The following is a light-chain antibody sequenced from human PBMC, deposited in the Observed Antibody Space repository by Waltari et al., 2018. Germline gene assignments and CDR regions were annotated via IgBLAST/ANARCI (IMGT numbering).Light chain of an antibody. CDR3: QHYVRLPVT. J-gene: IGKJ1*01. CDR1: QSISRT. V-gene: IGKV3-20*01. CDR2: GAS. Sequence: EIVLTQSPGTLSLSPGERATLSCRASQSISRTLAWYQQKPGQAPRLLIYGASTRPTGIPDRFSGSESGTDFSLTISRLEPEDFAVYYCQHYVRLPVTFGQGTKVEIK.